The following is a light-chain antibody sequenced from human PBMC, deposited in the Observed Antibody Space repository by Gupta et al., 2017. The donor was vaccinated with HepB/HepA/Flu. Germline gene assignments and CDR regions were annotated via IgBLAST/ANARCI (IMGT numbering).Light chain of an antibody. J-gene: IGLJ2*01. Sequence: QSALTQPASVSGSPGPSLTISCTGTSSDVGSYNLVSWYQQHPGKAPKLMIYEVSKGPSGVSNRFSGSKSGNTASLTIAGLQAEDEADYYCCSDAGSSTSVVFGGGIKLTVL. CDR1: SSDVGSYNL. CDR3: CSDAGSSTSVV. CDR2: EVS. V-gene: IGLV2-23*02.